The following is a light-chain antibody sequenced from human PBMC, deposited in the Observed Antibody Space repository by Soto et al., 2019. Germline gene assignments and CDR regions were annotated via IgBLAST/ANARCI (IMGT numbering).Light chain of an antibody. Sequence: QTVVTQEPSFSVFPGGTVTLTCGLTSGSVSITHYPSWYQQTPGQPPRTLIYSTNMRSSGVPARFSGSLLGSKAALTITGAQADDESDYYCQAYDYSLTAFVFGGGTKLTVL. CDR1: SGSVSITHY. V-gene: IGLV8-61*01. CDR3: QAYDYSLTAFV. CDR2: STN. J-gene: IGLJ3*02.